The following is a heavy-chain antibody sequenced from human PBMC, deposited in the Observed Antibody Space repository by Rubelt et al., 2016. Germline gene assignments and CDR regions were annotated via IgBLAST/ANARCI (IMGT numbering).Heavy chain of an antibody. V-gene: IGHV3-23*01. CDR3: AKQGYYYDSSGYGYYFDY. J-gene: IGHJ4*02. Sequence: GSGGSTYYADSVKGRFTISRDNSKNTLYLQMNSLRAEDTAVYYCAKQGYYYDSSGYGYYFDYWGQGTLVTVSS. CDR2: GSGGST. D-gene: IGHD3-22*01.